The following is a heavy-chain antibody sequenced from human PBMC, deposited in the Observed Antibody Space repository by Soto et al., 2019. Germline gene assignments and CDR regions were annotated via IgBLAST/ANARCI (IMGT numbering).Heavy chain of an antibody. Sequence: ASVKVSCKASGGTFSSYTISWVRQAPGQGLEWMGRIIPILGIANYAQKFQGRVTITPDKSTSTAYMELSSLRSEDTAVYYCARGPIYDFWSGYHDLHNYYMDVWGKGTTVTVSS. D-gene: IGHD3-3*01. V-gene: IGHV1-69*02. CDR2: IIPILGIA. CDR3: ARGPIYDFWSGYHDLHNYYMDV. CDR1: GGTFSSYT. J-gene: IGHJ6*03.